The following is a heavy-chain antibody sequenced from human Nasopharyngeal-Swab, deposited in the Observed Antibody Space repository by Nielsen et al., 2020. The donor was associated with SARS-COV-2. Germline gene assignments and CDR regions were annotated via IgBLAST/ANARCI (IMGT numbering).Heavy chain of an antibody. CDR3: VKHQGSSSDQ. CDR1: GVIFSKYW. Sequence: GESLKISCVASGVIFSKYWMHWVRQAPGKGLVWVSRVNEDGSRTDYADSVRGRFTISRDNAKNTLYLQMNSLRVEDTAVCYCVKHQGSSSDQWGQGTLVTVSS. CDR2: VNEDGSRT. J-gene: IGHJ4*02. V-gene: IGHV3-74*01.